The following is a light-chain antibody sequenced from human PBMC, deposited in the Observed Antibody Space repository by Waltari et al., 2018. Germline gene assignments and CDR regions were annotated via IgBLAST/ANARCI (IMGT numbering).Light chain of an antibody. CDR2: AAS. J-gene: IGKJ2*01. V-gene: IGKV1-39*01. CDR3: QQSYSSPRT. CDR1: ASISSY. Sequence: DIQMTQSPSSLSASVGDRVTLTCRASASISSYLNWYQQKPGKAPQLLIYAASNVQTGVPSRFSGSGSGTDFSLTITSLQPEDFATYYCQQSYSSPRTFGQGTKLEIK.